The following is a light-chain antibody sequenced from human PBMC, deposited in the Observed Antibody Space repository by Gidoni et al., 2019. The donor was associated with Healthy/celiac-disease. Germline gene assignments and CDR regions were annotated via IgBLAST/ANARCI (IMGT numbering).Light chain of an antibody. V-gene: IGKV3-11*01. Sequence: EIVLTQSPATLSLSPGERATRSCRASQSVSSYLAWYQQKPGQAPRLLIYDASNRATGIPARFSGSGSGTDFTLTISSLEPEDFAVYYCQQRSNWRTFXQXTKVXIK. J-gene: IGKJ1*01. CDR2: DAS. CDR1: QSVSSY. CDR3: QQRSNWRT.